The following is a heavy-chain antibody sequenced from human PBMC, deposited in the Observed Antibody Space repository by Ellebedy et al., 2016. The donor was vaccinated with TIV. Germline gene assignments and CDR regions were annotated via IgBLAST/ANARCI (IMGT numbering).Heavy chain of an antibody. J-gene: IGHJ4*02. CDR2: IYYSGST. V-gene: IGHV4-59*01. Sequence: SETLSLTXTVSGGSISSYYWSWIRQPPGKGLEWIGYIYYSGSTNYNPSLKSRVTISVDTSKNQFSLKLSSVTAANTAVYYCARATTGFDYWGQGTLVTVSS. CDR3: ARATTGFDY. CDR1: GGSISSYY. D-gene: IGHD4-17*01.